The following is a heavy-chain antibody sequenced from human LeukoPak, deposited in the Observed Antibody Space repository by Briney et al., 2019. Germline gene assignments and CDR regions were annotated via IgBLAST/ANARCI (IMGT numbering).Heavy chain of an antibody. CDR3: ARDKGTVTLYYYYGMDV. D-gene: IGHD4-17*01. Sequence: GGSLRLSCAASGFTFSSYGMHWVRQAPGKGLEWVAVIWYDGSNKYYADSVKGRFTISRDNSKNTLYLQMNSLRAEDTAVYYCARDKGTVTLYYYYGMDVWGQGTTVTVSS. J-gene: IGHJ6*02. CDR1: GFTFSSYG. V-gene: IGHV3-33*01. CDR2: IWYDGSNK.